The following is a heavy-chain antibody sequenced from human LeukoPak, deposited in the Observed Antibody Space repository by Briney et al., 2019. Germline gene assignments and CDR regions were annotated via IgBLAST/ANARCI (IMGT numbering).Heavy chain of an antibody. Sequence: GGSLRLSCAASGSTFGSHGMNWVRQAPGKGLEWVSGISPSGGITYYTDSVKGRFTISRDNSKNTQSLQMNSLRAEDTAVYYCAKDDDWGRYKHWGQGTLVTVSS. CDR2: ISPSGGIT. CDR1: GSTFGSHG. D-gene: IGHD3-16*01. J-gene: IGHJ1*01. CDR3: AKDDDWGRYKH. V-gene: IGHV3-23*01.